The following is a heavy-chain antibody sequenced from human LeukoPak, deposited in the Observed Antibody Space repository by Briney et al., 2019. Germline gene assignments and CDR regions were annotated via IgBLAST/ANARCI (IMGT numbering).Heavy chain of an antibody. CDR2: IYYSGST. Sequence: KPSETLSLTCTVSGGSISSYYWSWIRQPPGKGLEWIGYIYYSGSTNYNPSLKSRVTISVDTSKNQFSLKLSSVTAADTAVYYCARRGAKDAFDIWGQGTMATVSS. D-gene: IGHD1-26*01. V-gene: IGHV4-59*01. CDR3: ARRGAKDAFDI. CDR1: GGSISSYY. J-gene: IGHJ3*02.